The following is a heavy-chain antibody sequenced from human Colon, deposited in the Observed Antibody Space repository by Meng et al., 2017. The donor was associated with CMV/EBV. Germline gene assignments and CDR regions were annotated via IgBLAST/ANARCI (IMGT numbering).Heavy chain of an antibody. CDR2: IYSNGRI. Sequence: QGQLQESGPGLVKPSETLSLTGTVSGGSISGHYWTWIRRPAGEGLQWLGRIYSNGRIDENYSLRSRVTISVDTSKNQLSLRLTSVTAADTAVYYCGRAGARGVPIDVWGRGTLVTVSS. V-gene: IGHV4-4*07. CDR3: GRAGARGVPIDV. CDR1: GGSISGHY. D-gene: IGHD3-10*01. J-gene: IGHJ1*01.